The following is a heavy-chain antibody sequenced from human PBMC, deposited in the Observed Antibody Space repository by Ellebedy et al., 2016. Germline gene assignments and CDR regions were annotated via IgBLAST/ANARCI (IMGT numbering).Heavy chain of an antibody. CDR3: ATRHNGAFDI. D-gene: IGHD1-14*01. CDR2: IYSGGSS. Sequence: GGSLRLSXAASGFIVTNSYMTWVRQAPGKGLEWVSVIYSGGSSYYADSVQGRFTTSRDSSKNTLYLQMNSLRAEDTAVYYCATRHNGAFDIWGRGTMVTVS. V-gene: IGHV3-53*01. J-gene: IGHJ3*02. CDR1: GFIVTNSY.